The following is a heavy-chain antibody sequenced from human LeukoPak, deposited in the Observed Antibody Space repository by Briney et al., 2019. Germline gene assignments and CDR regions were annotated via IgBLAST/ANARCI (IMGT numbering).Heavy chain of an antibody. J-gene: IGHJ3*01. CDR3: ARAPIDSNSWYQAFDL. Sequence: GGSLRLSCAASGFTFSSYSMNWVRQAPGKGLEWVSSISSSSSYIYYADSVKGRFTISRDNAKNSLYLQMNSLRAEDTAVYYCARAPIDSNSWYQAFDLWGQGTMVTVSS. D-gene: IGHD6-13*01. CDR2: ISSSSSYI. CDR1: GFTFSSYS. V-gene: IGHV3-21*01.